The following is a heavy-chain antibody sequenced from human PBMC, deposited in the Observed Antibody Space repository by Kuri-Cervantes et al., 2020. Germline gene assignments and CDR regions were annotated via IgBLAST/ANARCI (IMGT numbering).Heavy chain of an antibody. J-gene: IGHJ6*03. V-gene: IGHV1-3*01. CDR3: AREELWFREPEPDYYYYYMDV. Sequence: ASVKVSCKASGDTFTSYAMHWVRPAPGQRLEWMGWINAGNGNTKYSQKFQGRATITRDTSASTAYMEVSSLRSEDTAVYYCAREELWFREPEPDYYYYYMDVWGKGTTVTVSS. CDR1: GDTFTSYA. D-gene: IGHD3-10*01. CDR2: INAGNGNT.